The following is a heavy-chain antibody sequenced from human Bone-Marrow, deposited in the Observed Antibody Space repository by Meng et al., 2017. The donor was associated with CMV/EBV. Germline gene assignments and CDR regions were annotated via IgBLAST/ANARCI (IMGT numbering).Heavy chain of an antibody. J-gene: IGHJ6*02. CDR3: ARVGGYSYGSYYYYYGMDV. Sequence: GSLRLSCTVSGDSISGYYWSWIRQPPGKGLEWIAYIHYTGNPGRTKYNPSLKSRLTISVDTSKNQFSLKLSSVTAADTAVYYCARVGGYSYGSYYYYYGMDVWGQGTTVTVSS. CDR1: GDSISGYY. CDR2: IHYTGNPGRT. V-gene: IGHV4-59*01. D-gene: IGHD5-18*01.